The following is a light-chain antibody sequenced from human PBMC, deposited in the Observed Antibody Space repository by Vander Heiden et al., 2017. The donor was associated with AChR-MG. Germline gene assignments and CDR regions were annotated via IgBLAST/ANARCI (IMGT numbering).Light chain of an antibody. CDR1: SSDVVGYNY. CDR3: CSYAGSYTLV. Sequence: QAALTQPRSVSGPPGQPVTISSTGTSSDVVGYNYVSWYQQHPGTAPKLIIYDVSERPSGVPDRFSGSKSGNTASLTISGLQAEDEADYYCCSYAGSYTLVFGGGTKLTVL. CDR2: DVS. V-gene: IGLV2-11*01. J-gene: IGLJ2*01.